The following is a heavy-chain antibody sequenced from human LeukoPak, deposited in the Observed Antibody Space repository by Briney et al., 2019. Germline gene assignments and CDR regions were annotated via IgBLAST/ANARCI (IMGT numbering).Heavy chain of an antibody. CDR2: IYHSGST. V-gene: IGHV4-30-2*01. CDR3: ASGSQHPPPDY. D-gene: IGHD1-26*01. Sequence: SETLSLTCAVSGGSISSGGYSWSWIRQPPGKGLEWIGYIYHSGSTYYNPSLKSRVTIPVDRSKNQFSLKLSSVTAADTAVYYCASGSQHPPPDYWGQGTLVNVSS. J-gene: IGHJ4*02. CDR1: GGSISSGGYS.